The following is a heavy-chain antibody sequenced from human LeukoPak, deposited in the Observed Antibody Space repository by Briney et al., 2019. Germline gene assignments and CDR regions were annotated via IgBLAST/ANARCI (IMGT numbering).Heavy chain of an antibody. J-gene: IGHJ5*02. CDR1: AGSINGSGYY. D-gene: IGHD5/OR15-5a*01. Sequence: SETLSLTCTGSAGSINGSGYYCGWIRQHPGKGLEWIGYIYYSGSTYYNPSLKSRVTISVDTSKNQFSLKLSSVTAAVSAVHYRARRSVRQSQSVWFMPCGQGTLVTVSS. CDR2: IYYSGST. CDR3: ARRSVRQSQSVWFMP. V-gene: IGHV4-31*03.